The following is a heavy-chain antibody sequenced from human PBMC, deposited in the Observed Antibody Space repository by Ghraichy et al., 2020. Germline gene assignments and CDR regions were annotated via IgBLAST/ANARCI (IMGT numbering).Heavy chain of an antibody. J-gene: IGHJ4*02. Sequence: GGSLRLSCAASGFTFSSYWMSWVRQAPGKGLEWVANIKQHGSEKYYVDSVKGRFTISRDDAKNSLYLEMNSLRAEDTAVYYCARDYGTNDFWSGFFNYWGQGILVSVSS. CDR3: ARDYGTNDFWSGFFNY. V-gene: IGHV3-7*01. D-gene: IGHD3-3*01. CDR1: GFTFSSYW. CDR2: IKQHGSEK.